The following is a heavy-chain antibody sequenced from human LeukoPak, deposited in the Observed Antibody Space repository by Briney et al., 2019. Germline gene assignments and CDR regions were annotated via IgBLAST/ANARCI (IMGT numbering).Heavy chain of an antibody. CDR3: ARGFLPMVRGVISPHP. D-gene: IGHD3-10*01. V-gene: IGHV4-31*03. CDR1: GGSISSGGYY. Sequence: SETLSLTCTVSGGSISSGGYYWSWIRQHPGKGLEWIGYIYYSGSTYYNPSLKSRVTISVDTSKNQFSLKLSSVTAADTAVYYCARGFLPMVRGVISPHPWGQGTLVTVSS. CDR2: IYYSGST. J-gene: IGHJ5*02.